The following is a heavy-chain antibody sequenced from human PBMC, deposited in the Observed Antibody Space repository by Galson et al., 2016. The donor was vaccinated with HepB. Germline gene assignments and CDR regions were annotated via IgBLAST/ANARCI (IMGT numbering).Heavy chain of an antibody. CDR2: LSSEGNSE. CDR3: ARDRTYYGDNSGVDL. CDR1: KFTFSTYA. D-gene: IGHD4-17*01. Sequence: SLRLSCAASKFTFSTYAMHWVRQAPGKGLEWVAVLSSEGNSEHYADSVKGRFSISRDNSRKTLYLQMNSLKTEDTAVYYCARDRTYYGDNSGVDLWGQGTMVTVSS. V-gene: IGHV3-30-3*01. J-gene: IGHJ3*01.